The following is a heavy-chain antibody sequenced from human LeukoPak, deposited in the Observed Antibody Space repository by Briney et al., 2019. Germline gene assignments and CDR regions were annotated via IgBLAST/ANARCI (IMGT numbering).Heavy chain of an antibody. Sequence: GGYLRLSCAASGFTFSSYAMHWVRQAPGKGLEWVAVISYDGSNKYYADSVKGRFTISRDNSKNTLYLQMNSLRAEDTAVYYCASIPLAAFDIWGQGTMVTVSS. CDR2: ISYDGSNK. D-gene: IGHD2-2*02. CDR1: GFTFSSYA. V-gene: IGHV3-30*04. CDR3: ASIPLAAFDI. J-gene: IGHJ3*02.